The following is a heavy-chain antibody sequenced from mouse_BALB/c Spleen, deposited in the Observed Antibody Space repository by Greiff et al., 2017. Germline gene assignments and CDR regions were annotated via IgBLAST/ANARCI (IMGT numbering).Heavy chain of an antibody. CDR3: ARGSRYYFDY. V-gene: IGHV5-17*02. CDR1: GFTFSSFG. CDR2: ISSGSSTI. J-gene: IGHJ2*01. Sequence: EVKLMESGGGLVQPGGSRKLSCAASGFTFSSFGMHWVRQAPEKGLEWVAYISSGSSTIYYADTVKGRFTISRDNPKNTLFLQMTSLRSEDTAMYYCARGSRYYFDYWGQGTTLTASS.